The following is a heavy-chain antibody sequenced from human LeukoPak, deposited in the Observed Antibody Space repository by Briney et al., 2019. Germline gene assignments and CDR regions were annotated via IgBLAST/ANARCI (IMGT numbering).Heavy chain of an antibody. CDR1: GGSISSYY. D-gene: IGHD5-18*01. Sequence: SETLSLTCTVSGGSISSYYWSWIRQPAGKGLEWIGRIYTSGSTNYNPSLKSRVTISVDTSKNQFSLKLSSVTAADTAVYYCARGGGYSYDLWFDPWGQGTLVTVSS. J-gene: IGHJ5*02. V-gene: IGHV4-4*07. CDR2: IYTSGST. CDR3: ARGGGYSYDLWFDP.